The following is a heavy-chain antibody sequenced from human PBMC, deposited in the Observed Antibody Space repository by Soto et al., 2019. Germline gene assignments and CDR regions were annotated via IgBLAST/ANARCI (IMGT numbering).Heavy chain of an antibody. CDR3: AKDLAGCTYCPNKYYYYMDV. J-gene: IGHJ6*03. CDR1: GFTFRYYG. D-gene: IGHD2-8*01. V-gene: IGHV3-30*18. Sequence: QVGVVESGGGVVQSGGSLRLSCVASGFTFRYYGMHWVRQAPGKGLEWVAVISYDGSNKYYADSVKGRFTISRDNSKNTLYLQINSLKAEDTALYYCAKDLAGCTYCPNKYYYYMDVWGKGTAVTVSS. CDR2: ISYDGSNK.